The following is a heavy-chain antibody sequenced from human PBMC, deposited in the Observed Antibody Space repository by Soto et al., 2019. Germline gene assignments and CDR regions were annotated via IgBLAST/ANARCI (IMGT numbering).Heavy chain of an antibody. V-gene: IGHV5-51*01. CDR2: IYPGDSDS. J-gene: IGHJ5*02. D-gene: IGHD2-8*01. Sequence: GESLKISCKVSGYSFSTSWMGWVRQLPGKGLEWMGIIYPGDSDSRYGPSFEGHVTLSVDKSISTAYLEWSSLKASDTAIYYCARLSRRVAQESNYFDPWGQGTLVTVSS. CDR1: GYSFSTSW. CDR3: ARLSRRVAQESNYFDP.